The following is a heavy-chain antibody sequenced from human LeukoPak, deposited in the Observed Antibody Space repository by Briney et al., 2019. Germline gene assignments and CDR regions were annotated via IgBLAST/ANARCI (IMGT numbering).Heavy chain of an antibody. CDR2: ISSSSEYI. J-gene: IGHJ4*02. D-gene: IGHD6-19*01. CDR3: ARGPVSSSGFFGY. V-gene: IGHV3-21*04. CDR1: GFTFSSYA. Sequence: GGSLRLSCAASGFTFSSYAMNWVRQAPGKGLEWVSTISSSSEYIFYRDSLKGRFTISRDNAKNSLYLQMNSLRAEDTAVYYCARGPVSSSGFFGYWGQGTLVTVSS.